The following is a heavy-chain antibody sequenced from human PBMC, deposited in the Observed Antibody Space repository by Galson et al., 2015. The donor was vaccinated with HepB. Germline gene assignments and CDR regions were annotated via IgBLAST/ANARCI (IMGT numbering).Heavy chain of an antibody. CDR2: TYYRSKWYF. Sequence: CAISGDSVSSKSAIWNWIRQSPSRGLEWLGRTYYRSKWYFHYADSVRGRITINPDTSKNQFSLQLNSVTPEDTAMYYCATLDPGGDSWLLNYFDYWGQGTLVTVSP. CDR1: GDSVSSKSAI. CDR3: ATLDPGGDSWLLNYFDY. D-gene: IGHD6-13*01. V-gene: IGHV6-1*01. J-gene: IGHJ4*02.